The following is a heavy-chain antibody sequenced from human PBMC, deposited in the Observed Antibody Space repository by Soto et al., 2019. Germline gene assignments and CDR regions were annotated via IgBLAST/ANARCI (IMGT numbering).Heavy chain of an antibody. Sequence: QVQLVESGGGVVQSGRFLRLSCAASGFTFSTSGMHWIRQAPGKGLAWVAMISHDGGATYYVDSVKGRFTISRDTDKNTLHLQMDSLRPEDTATYYCAKDWGSSGWYNWFDPWGQGTLVTVSS. CDR1: GFTFSTSG. CDR2: ISHDGGAT. V-gene: IGHV3-30*18. J-gene: IGHJ5*02. D-gene: IGHD6-13*01. CDR3: AKDWGSSGWYNWFDP.